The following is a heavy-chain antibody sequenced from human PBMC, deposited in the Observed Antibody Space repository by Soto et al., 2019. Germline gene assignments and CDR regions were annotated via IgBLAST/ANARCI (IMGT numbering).Heavy chain of an antibody. Sequence: SETLSLTCAVYGGSFNGYYWGWIRQSPMKGLEWIGEINHSGSTNYNPSFRGRVAISVDASKNHLSLRLASMTAADTALYYCARGDYCSDGICYKTSTDYWGQGTQVTVSS. V-gene: IGHV4-34*01. CDR1: GGSFNGYY. J-gene: IGHJ4*02. CDR2: INHSGST. CDR3: ARGDYCSDGICYKTSTDY. D-gene: IGHD2-15*01.